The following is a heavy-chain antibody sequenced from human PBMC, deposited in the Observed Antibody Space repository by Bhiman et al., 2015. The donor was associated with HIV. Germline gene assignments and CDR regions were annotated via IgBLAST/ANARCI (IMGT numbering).Heavy chain of an antibody. CDR2: ISYDGSNK. Sequence: QVQLVESGGGVVQPGRSLRLSCAASGFTFSTSGMHWVRQAPGKGMEWVAVISYDGSNKYYVDSVKGRFTISRDNSKNTLYLQMNSLRAVDTALYYCAKGSFIAAAGGPGGGFNYWGQGTLVTVSS. V-gene: IGHV3-30*18. J-gene: IGHJ4*02. CDR1: GFTFSTSG. D-gene: IGHD6-13*01. CDR3: AKGSFIAAAGGPGGGFNY.